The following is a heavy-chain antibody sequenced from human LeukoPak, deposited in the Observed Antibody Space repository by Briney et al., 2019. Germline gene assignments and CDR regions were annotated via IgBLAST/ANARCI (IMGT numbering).Heavy chain of an antibody. Sequence: PSETLSLTCTVSGGSISSGGYYWSWIRQHPGKGLEWIGYIYYSGSTYYNPSLKSRVTISVDTSKNQFSLKLSSVTAADTAVYYCARRDCSGGSCYLFYWGQGTLVTVSS. V-gene: IGHV4-31*03. CDR3: ARRDCSGGSCYLFY. CDR1: GGSISSGGYY. D-gene: IGHD2-15*01. CDR2: IYYSGST. J-gene: IGHJ4*02.